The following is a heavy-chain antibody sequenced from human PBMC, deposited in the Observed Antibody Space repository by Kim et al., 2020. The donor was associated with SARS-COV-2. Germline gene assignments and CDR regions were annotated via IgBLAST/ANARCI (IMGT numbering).Heavy chain of an antibody. CDR3: TSHRDPARYCSSTSCYEGSRDY. CDR1: GFTFSGSA. V-gene: IGHV3-73*01. J-gene: IGHJ4*02. CDR2: IRSKANSYAT. D-gene: IGHD2-2*01. Sequence: GGSLRLSCAASGFTFSGSAMHWVRQASGKGLEWVGRIRSKANSYATAYAASVKGRFTISRDDSKNTAYLQMNSLKTEDTAVYYCTSHRDPARYCSSTSCYEGSRDYWGQGTLVTVSS.